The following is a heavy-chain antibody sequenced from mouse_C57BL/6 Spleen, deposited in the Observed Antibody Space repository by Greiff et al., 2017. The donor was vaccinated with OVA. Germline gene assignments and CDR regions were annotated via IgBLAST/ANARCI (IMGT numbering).Heavy chain of an antibody. CDR2: IYPGNGDT. J-gene: IGHJ3*01. D-gene: IGHD2-2*01. CDR1: GYTFTSYN. Sequence: HVQLQPSWAVLVRPGASVQMSCQASGYTFTSYNMHWVTQPPRQGLEWIGAIYPGNGDTSYNQKFKGKATLTVDKSSSTAYMQLSSLTSEDSAVYFCAREGGYPFAYWGKGTLVTVSA. CDR3: AREGGYPFAY. V-gene: IGHV1-12*01.